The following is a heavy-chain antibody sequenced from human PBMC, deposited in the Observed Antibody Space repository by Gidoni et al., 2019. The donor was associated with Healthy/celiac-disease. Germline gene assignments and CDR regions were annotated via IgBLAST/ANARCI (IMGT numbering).Heavy chain of an antibody. J-gene: IGHJ4*02. CDR1: GGSFSGYY. V-gene: IGHV4-34*01. Sequence: QVQLQQWGAGLLKPSETLSLTCAVYGGSFSGYYWSWIRQPPGKGLEWIGEINHSGSTNYNPSLKSRVTISVDTSKNQFSLKLSSVTAADTAVYYCARAPLSNYYGSGNDYWGQGTLVTVSS. D-gene: IGHD3-10*01. CDR2: INHSGST. CDR3: ARAPLSNYYGSGNDY.